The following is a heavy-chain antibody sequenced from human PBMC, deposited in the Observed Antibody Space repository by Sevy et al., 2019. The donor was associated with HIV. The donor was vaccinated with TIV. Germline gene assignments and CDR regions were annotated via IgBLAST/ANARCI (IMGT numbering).Heavy chain of an antibody. D-gene: IGHD2-8*02. CDR3: AKDGAPYCTGGICFPYWYFDL. J-gene: IGHJ2*01. CDR1: GFTFSTYA. CDR2: ISNSGGNI. V-gene: IGHV3-23*01. Sequence: GESLKISCAASGFTFSTYAMGWVRQAPGKGLEWVSGISNSGGNIYYADSVKGRFTISRDNSKNTLYLQMNSLRAVDTAVYYCAKDGAPYCTGGICFPYWYFDLWGRGTLVTVSS.